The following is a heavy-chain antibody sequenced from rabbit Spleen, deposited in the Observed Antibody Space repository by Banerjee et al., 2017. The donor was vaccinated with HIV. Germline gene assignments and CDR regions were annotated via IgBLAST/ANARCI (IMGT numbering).Heavy chain of an antibody. CDR1: GFSFSSSYY. J-gene: IGHJ4*01. CDR3: ARGVPASL. CDR2: IYPDGSGST. D-gene: IGHD3-3*01. Sequence: QSLEESGGDMVKPGASLTLTCTASGFSFSSSYYICWVRQAPGKGPEWIGCIYPDGSGSTAYASWAKGRFTISKTSSTTVTLQVTSLTAADTATYFCARGVPASLWGPGTLVTVS. V-gene: IGHV1S40*01.